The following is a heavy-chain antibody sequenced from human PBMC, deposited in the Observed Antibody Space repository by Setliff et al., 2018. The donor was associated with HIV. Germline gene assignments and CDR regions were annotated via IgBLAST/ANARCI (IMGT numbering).Heavy chain of an antibody. CDR1: GFTFRNYW. J-gene: IGHJ4*02. D-gene: IGHD3-10*01. CDR2: IKQDGSEK. V-gene: IGHV3-7*01. Sequence: LRLSCAAAGFTFRNYWMSWVRQAPGKGLEWVANIKQDGSEKYYVDSVKGRFTVSRDNAKNSLYLQMHSLRAEDTAVYYCARDPFPSGSYSGWGQGTLVTVSS. CDR3: ARDPFPSGSYSG.